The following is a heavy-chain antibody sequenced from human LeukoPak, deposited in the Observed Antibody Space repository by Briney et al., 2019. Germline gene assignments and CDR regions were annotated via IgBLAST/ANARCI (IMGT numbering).Heavy chain of an antibody. CDR3: ARRDYKYSSLDY. D-gene: IGHD4/OR15-4a*01. V-gene: IGHV4-59*08. CDR2: IYYSGST. J-gene: IGHJ4*02. CDR1: GGSISSNY. Sequence: PSETLSLTCTVSGGSISSNYWSWIRQPPGKGLEWIGYIYYSGSTIYNPSLKSRVTMSLDTSKNQFSLKLTSVTAADTAVYYCARRDYKYSSLDYWGQGTLVTVSS.